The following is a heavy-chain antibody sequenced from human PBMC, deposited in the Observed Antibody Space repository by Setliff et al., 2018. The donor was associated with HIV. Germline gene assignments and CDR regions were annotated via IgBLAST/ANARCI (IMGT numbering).Heavy chain of an antibody. J-gene: IGHJ4*02. V-gene: IGHV1-3*01. CDR1: GYTFSTNA. CDR2: INAGDDNT. D-gene: IGHD6-19*01. Sequence: RASVKVSCKAFGYTFSTNAIHWVRQAPGQRLEWMGYINAGDDNTRYSGKFQGRVTITRDTSANTAYMELSSLRSEDTAVYYCARGSCSGCYLSDYWGLGTLVTVSS. CDR3: ARGSCSGCYLSDY.